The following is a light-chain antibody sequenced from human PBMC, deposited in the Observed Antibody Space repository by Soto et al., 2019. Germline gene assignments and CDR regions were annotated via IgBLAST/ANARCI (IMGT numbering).Light chain of an antibody. V-gene: IGLV2-11*01. Sequence: QSALTQPRSVSGSLGQSVTISCTGSDTDVGSYNYVSWYQHHPGNAPKLIIHDVTQRPSGVPDRFSASKSAFTASLTISGLQAEDEAHYYCSSYTTSYFYVFGPGTKLTVL. CDR2: DVT. CDR1: DTDVGSYNY. J-gene: IGLJ1*01. CDR3: SSYTTSYFYV.